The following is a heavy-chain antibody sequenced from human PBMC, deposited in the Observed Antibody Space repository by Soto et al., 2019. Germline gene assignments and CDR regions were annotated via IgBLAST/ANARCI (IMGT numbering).Heavy chain of an antibody. CDR1: DGSVSSGNYY. V-gene: IGHV4-61*01. CDR2: ISYIGST. Sequence: SETRSLTCTVSDGSVSSGNYYWSWIRQPPGRGLEWIGHISYIGSTNYNPSHKSRVTISVDTSKNQFSLKLTSVTAADTAVYYCAREEKQLARYGGDFDYWGQGTPVTVSS. J-gene: IGHJ4*02. D-gene: IGHD6-13*01. CDR3: AREEKQLARYGGDFDY.